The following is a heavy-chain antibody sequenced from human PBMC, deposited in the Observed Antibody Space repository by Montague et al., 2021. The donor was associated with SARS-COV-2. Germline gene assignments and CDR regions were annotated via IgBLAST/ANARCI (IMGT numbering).Heavy chain of an antibody. D-gene: IGHD2-15*01. Sequence: SETLSLTCTVSGDSISSFYWSWFLQPPGGGVEWIVCVSDRGSTNYNTSLTSRVTMSVDTSKNQFSLKVTSVTAADTAVYYCARHYSATRPAVYWGQGTLVTVSS. CDR2: VSDRGST. V-gene: IGHV4-59*08. CDR1: GDSISSFY. CDR3: ARHYSATRPAVY. J-gene: IGHJ4*02.